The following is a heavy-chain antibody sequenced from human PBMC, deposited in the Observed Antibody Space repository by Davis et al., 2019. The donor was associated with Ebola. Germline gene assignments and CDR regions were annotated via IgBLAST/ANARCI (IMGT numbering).Heavy chain of an antibody. CDR2: IIPIFGTA. CDR1: GGTFSSYA. J-gene: IGHJ5*02. CDR3: ARDYGDYGADWFDP. D-gene: IGHD4-17*01. Sequence: AASVKVSCKASGGTFSSYAISWVRQAPGQGLEWMGGIIPIFGTANYAQKFQGRVTITADKSMSTAYMELSSLRSEDTAVYYCARDYGDYGADWFDPWGQGTLVTVSS. V-gene: IGHV1-69*06.